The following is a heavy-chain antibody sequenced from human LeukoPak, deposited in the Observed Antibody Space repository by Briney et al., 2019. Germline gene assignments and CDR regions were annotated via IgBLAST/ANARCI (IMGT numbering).Heavy chain of an antibody. J-gene: IGHJ5*02. CDR2: ISYDGSNK. Sequence: GGSLRLSCAASGFTFSSYAMHWVRQAPGKGLEWVAVISYDGSNKYYADSVKGRFTISRDNSKNTLYLQMNSLRAEDTAVYYCARDPYYDSGGYYSNWFDPWGQGTLVTVSS. D-gene: IGHD3-22*01. CDR1: GFTFSSYA. V-gene: IGHV3-30-3*01. CDR3: ARDPYYDSGGYYSNWFDP.